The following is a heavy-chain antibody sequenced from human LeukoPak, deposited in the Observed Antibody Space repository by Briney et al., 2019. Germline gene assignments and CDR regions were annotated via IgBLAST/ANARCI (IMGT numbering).Heavy chain of an antibody. V-gene: IGHV3-23*01. CDR2: ITGPADTT. J-gene: IGHJ4*02. CDR1: GFNFNNFA. Sequence: GGSLRLSCAASGFNFNNFAMSWVRQAPGKGPEWLSAITGPADTTYYAESVKGRFTISRDYSKSMVYLQMTSLRVEDTAIYYCAKGAEIDHWGQGTLVTVSS. CDR3: AKGAEIDH.